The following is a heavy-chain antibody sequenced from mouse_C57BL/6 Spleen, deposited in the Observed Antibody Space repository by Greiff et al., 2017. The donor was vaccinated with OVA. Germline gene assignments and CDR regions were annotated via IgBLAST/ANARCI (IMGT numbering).Heavy chain of an antibody. Sequence: VQLQQSGTVLARPGASVKMSCKTSGYTFTSYWMHWVKQRPGQGLEWIGAIYPGNSDTSYNQKFKGKAKLTAVTSASTAYMELSSLTNEDSAVYYCTRSYYSNYEAAMDYWGQGTSVTVSS. CDR1: GYTFTSYW. D-gene: IGHD2-5*01. J-gene: IGHJ4*01. V-gene: IGHV1-5*01. CDR3: TRSYYSNYEAAMDY. CDR2: IYPGNSDT.